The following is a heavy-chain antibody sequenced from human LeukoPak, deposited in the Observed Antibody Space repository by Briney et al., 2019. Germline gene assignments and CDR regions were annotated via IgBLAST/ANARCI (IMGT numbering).Heavy chain of an antibody. J-gene: IGHJ6*02. Sequence: PGGSLRLSCAASGFTFSSYGMHWVRQAPGKGLEWVAVISYDGSNKYYADSVKGRFTISRDDSKNTLYLQMNSLRAEDTAVYYCAREGADYYGSGSYDNYGMDVWGQGTTVTVSS. D-gene: IGHD3-10*01. CDR1: GFTFSSYG. V-gene: IGHV3-30*03. CDR3: AREGADYYGSGSYDNYGMDV. CDR2: ISYDGSNK.